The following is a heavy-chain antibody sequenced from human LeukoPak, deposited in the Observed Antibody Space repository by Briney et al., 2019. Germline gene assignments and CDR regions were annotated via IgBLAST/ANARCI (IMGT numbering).Heavy chain of an antibody. D-gene: IGHD6-13*01. CDR2: IYHSGST. J-gene: IGHJ4*02. CDR1: GGSISSGGYY. V-gene: IGHV4-30-2*01. CDR3: ARHRSMKPGIAAAGTGDY. Sequence: SETLSLTCTVSGGSISSGGYYWSWIRQPPGKGLEWIGYIYHSGSTYYNPSLKSRVTISVDRSKNQFSLKLSSVTAADTAVYYCARHRSMKPGIAAAGTGDYWGQGTLVTVSS.